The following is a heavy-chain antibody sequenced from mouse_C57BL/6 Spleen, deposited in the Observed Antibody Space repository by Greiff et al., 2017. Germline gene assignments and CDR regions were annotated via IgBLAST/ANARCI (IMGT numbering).Heavy chain of an antibody. Sequence: EVMLVESGGGLVQPGGSLSLSCAASGFTFTDYYMSWVRQPPGKALEWLGFIRNKANGYTTEYSASVKGRFTISRDNSQSILYLQMNALRAEDSATYYCARVFFYAMDYWGQGTSVTVSS. V-gene: IGHV7-3*01. J-gene: IGHJ4*01. CDR3: ARVFFYAMDY. CDR2: IRNKANGYTT. CDR1: GFTFTDYY.